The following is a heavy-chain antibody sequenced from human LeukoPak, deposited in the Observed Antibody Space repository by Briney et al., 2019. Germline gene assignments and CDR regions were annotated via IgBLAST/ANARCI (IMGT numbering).Heavy chain of an antibody. CDR1: GLTVSSNY. V-gene: IGHV3-53*01. Sequence: GGSLRLSCAASGLTVSSNYMSWVRQAPGKGLEWVSVVYSGGTTYYADSVKGRFTIFRDNPKNTLYLQMNSLRAEDTAVYYCARSAHAGTYFWFDYWGQGTLVTVSS. D-gene: IGHD1-26*01. CDR3: ARSAHAGTYFWFDY. CDR2: VYSGGTT. J-gene: IGHJ4*02.